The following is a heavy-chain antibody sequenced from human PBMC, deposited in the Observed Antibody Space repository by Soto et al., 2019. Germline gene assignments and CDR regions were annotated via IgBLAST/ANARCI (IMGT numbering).Heavy chain of an antibody. CDR3: AKDPEGYCSSTRCYTYHGLDV. J-gene: IGHJ6*02. Sequence: EVQLLESGGGLVQPGGSLRLSCAASGFTFTSYTMTWVRHTPGKGLEWVSSLTSSGLSTYYADSVKGRFTISRDISKHTLYLQMSSLRVEDTAVYYCAKDPEGYCSSTRCYTYHGLDVWGQGTTVTVSS. CDR2: LTSSGLST. CDR1: GFTFTSYT. D-gene: IGHD2-2*01. V-gene: IGHV3-23*01.